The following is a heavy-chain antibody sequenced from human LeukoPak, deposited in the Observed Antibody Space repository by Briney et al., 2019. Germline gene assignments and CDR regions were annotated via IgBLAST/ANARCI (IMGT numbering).Heavy chain of an antibody. V-gene: IGHV4-34*01. J-gene: IGHJ4*02. D-gene: IGHD4-17*01. Sequence: PSETLSLTCAVYGGSLSGYYWSWIRQPPGKGLEWIGEINHSGATNYNPSLKSRVTIAVDTSKNQFSLRSSSVTAADTAMYYCARGIYGVYYFDYWGQGALVTVSS. CDR1: GGSLSGYY. CDR2: INHSGAT. CDR3: ARGIYGVYYFDY.